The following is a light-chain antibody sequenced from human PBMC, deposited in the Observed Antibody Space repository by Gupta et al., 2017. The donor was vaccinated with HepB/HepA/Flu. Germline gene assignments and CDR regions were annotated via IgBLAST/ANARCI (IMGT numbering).Light chain of an antibody. CDR3: QQYDSSRT. Sequence: EIVLTPFPGTLSLSPGERATLYCRASQSVSRYLAWYQQKPGQAPRLLIYGASSRAAGIPDRFSASGGATDFTLTISRLEPEYFAVYYGQQYDSSRTFGQGTRLEIK. CDR1: QSVSRY. CDR2: GAS. V-gene: IGKV3-20*01. J-gene: IGKJ5*01.